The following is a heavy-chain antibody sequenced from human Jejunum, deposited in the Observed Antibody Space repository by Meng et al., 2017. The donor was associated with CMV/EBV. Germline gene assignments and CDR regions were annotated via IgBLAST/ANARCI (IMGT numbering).Heavy chain of an antibody. CDR3: ARGSCSGDRCPLDT. CDR1: GYTLTTYY. J-gene: IGHJ5*02. D-gene: IGHD2-15*01. V-gene: IGHV1-46*01. Sequence: SGYTLTTYYMPWVRQPPGQGLEWMGTINPSAGGTSHAQKFQGRITMARDTSTSTVYMELSSLRSEDTAMYYCARGSCSGDRCPLDTWGQGTLVTVSS. CDR2: INPSAGGT.